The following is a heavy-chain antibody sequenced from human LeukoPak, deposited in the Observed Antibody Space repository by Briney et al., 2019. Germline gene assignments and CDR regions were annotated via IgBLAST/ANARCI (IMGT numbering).Heavy chain of an antibody. CDR3: ARRLAVYYYDSSGYQGGYGMDV. V-gene: IGHV5-51*01. CDR2: IYPGGSDT. Sequence: GESLKISCKGSGYSFTSYWIGWVRQMPGKGLEWMGIIYPGGSDTRYSPSFQGQVTISADKSISTAYLQWSSLKASDTALYYCARRLAVYYYDSSGYQGGYGMDVWGQGTTLTVSS. J-gene: IGHJ6*02. D-gene: IGHD3-22*01. CDR1: GYSFTSYW.